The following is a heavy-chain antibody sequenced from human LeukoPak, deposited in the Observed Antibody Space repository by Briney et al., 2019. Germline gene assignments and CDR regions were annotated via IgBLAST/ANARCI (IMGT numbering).Heavy chain of an antibody. V-gene: IGHV4-59*08. CDR1: GGSISSCY. D-gene: IGHD4-23*01. Sequence: PSETLSLTCTVSGGSISSCYWSWIRQPPGKGLEWIGYIYYSGSTNYNPSLKSRVTISVDTSKNQFSLKLSSVTAADTAVYYCARQPTYGGNSDLFDYWGQGTLVTVSS. J-gene: IGHJ4*02. CDR3: ARQPTYGGNSDLFDY. CDR2: IYYSGST.